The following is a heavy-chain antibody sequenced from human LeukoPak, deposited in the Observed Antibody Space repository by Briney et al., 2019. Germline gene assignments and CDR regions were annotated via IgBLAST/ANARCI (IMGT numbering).Heavy chain of an antibody. CDR2: IKSDGSDT. CDR3: AREIAVAGAQFDP. CDR1: GFTISSYW. J-gene: IGHJ5*02. V-gene: IGHV3-74*01. Sequence: GGPLRLSCEASGFTISSYWMHWVRQAPGKGLVWVSRIKSDGSDTSYADSVKGRFIISRDNAKNTLYLQMNSLRAEDTAIYYCAREIAVAGAQFDPWGQGTLDTVSS. D-gene: IGHD6-19*01.